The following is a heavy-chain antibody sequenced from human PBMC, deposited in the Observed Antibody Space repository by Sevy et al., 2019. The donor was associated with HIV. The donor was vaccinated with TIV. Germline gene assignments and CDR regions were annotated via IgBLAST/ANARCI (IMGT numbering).Heavy chain of an antibody. Sequence: GGSLRLSCAASGFTFSHYGMHWVRQAPGKGLEWGTFIQYDGNNKYYADSVKGRFTISRDNSKNMFFLQMNDLRAEDTALYYCARNTAAAGVGGFDYWGQGALVTVSS. CDR3: ARNTAAAGVGGFDY. CDR2: IQYDGNNK. CDR1: GFTFSHYG. J-gene: IGHJ4*02. D-gene: IGHD6-13*01. V-gene: IGHV3-30*02.